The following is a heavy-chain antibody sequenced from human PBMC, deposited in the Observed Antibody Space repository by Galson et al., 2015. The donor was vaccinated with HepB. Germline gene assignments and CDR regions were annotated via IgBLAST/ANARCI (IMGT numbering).Heavy chain of an antibody. V-gene: IGHV1-18*01. J-gene: IGHJ4*02. Sequence: SVKVSCKASGYTFNKYGISWVRQAPGQGVEWMGWISTKRGNTKHAQRLQGRVTMTTEKSTNTAYMELRSLRSADTAVYYCARDVDWSLDYWGQGTLVTVSS. D-gene: IGHD3-9*01. CDR1: GYTFNKYG. CDR2: ISTKRGNT. CDR3: ARDVDWSLDY.